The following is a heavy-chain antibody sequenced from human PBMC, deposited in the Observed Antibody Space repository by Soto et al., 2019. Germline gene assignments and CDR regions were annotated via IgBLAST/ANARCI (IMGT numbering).Heavy chain of an antibody. V-gene: IGHV3-30*03. Sequence: QVQLVESGGGVVQPGRSLRLSCAASGFTFSIYGMHWVRQAPGKGLEWVAVISYDGSNNYYGDSVKGRFTISRDDSKKTLYLQMNSLRPEDTAVYHCARDGQWELLSWYFDYWGQGTLVTVSS. J-gene: IGHJ4*02. D-gene: IGHD1-26*01. CDR1: GFTFSIYG. CDR3: ARDGQWELLSWYFDY. CDR2: ISYDGSNN.